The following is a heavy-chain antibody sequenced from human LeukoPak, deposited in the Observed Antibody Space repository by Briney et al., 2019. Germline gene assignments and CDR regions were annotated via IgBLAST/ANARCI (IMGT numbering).Heavy chain of an antibody. V-gene: IGHV1-8*01. CDR1: GYTFTSYD. J-gene: IGHJ3*02. Sequence: ASVKVSCKASGYTFTSYDINWVRQATGQGLEWMGWMNPNSGNTGYAQKFQGRVTMTRNTSISTAYMELSGLRSEDTAVYYCATPLAVDGFDAFDIWGQGTMVTVSS. CDR3: ATPLAVDGFDAFDI. CDR2: MNPNSGNT. D-gene: IGHD6-19*01.